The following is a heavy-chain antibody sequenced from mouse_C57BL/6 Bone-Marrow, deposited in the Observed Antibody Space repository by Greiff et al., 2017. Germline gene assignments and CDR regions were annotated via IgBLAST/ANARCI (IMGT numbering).Heavy chain of an antibody. CDR3: ANDYDGVDY. CDR2: IYPGDGDT. D-gene: IGHD2-4*01. CDR1: GYAFSSSW. Sequence: VQLQQSGPELVKPGASVKISCKASGYAFSSSWMNWVKQRPGKGLEWIGRIYPGDGDTNYNGKFKGKATLTADKASSTSYMQLSSLTSEDSAVYFCANDYDGVDYWGQGTTLTVSS. V-gene: IGHV1-82*01. J-gene: IGHJ2*01.